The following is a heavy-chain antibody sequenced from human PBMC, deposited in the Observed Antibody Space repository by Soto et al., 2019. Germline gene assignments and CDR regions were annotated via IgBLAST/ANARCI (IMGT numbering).Heavy chain of an antibody. CDR1: GGSISNFY. Sequence: SETLSLTCTVSGGSISNFYWSWIRQSPGKGLEWIGYIYYSGSANYNPSLQSRVSISIDTSKDQFSLKLSSVTAADTAIYYCAKGNGYYFYWGPGTQVTVSS. J-gene: IGHJ4*02. V-gene: IGHV4-59*08. CDR3: AKGNGYYFY. CDR2: IYYSGSA. D-gene: IGHD1-26*01.